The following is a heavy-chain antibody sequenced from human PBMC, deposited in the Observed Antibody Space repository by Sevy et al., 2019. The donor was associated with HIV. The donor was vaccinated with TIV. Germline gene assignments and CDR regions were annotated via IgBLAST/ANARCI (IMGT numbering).Heavy chain of an antibody. Sequence: ASVKVSCKASESTFSDYYIHWVRQAPGQGLEWMGYFNPNNGDTALAQIFQGRVTLTRDTSISTEFLELSRLRSDDTAVYYCTTQKSFSRCSTSHCDKFHDWGQGTQVTVSS. CDR2: FNPNNGDT. CDR3: TTQKSFSRCSTSHCDKFHD. CDR1: ESTFSDYY. D-gene: IGHD1-26*01. J-gene: IGHJ4*02. V-gene: IGHV1-2*02.